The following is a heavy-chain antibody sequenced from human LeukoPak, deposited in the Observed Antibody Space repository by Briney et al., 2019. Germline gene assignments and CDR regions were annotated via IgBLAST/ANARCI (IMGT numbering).Heavy chain of an antibody. CDR3: TKTTVTFYYYYYMDV. CDR1: GFTFSGSA. CDR2: IRSKANSYAT. V-gene: IGHV3-73*01. J-gene: IGHJ6*03. Sequence: PGGSLRLSCAASGFTFSGSAMHWVRQASGKGLEWVGRIRSKANSYATAYAASVKGRFTISRDDSKNTAYLQMNSLKTEDTAVYYCTKTTVTFYYYYYMDVWGKGTTVTVSS. D-gene: IGHD4-17*01.